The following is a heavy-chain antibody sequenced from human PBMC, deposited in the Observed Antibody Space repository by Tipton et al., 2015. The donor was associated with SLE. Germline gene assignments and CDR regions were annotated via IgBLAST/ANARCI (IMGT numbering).Heavy chain of an antibody. CDR2: ISSSGGST. D-gene: IGHD2-21*02. V-gene: IGHV3-23*01. CDR1: GFTFSSYA. J-gene: IGHJ2*01. Sequence: SLRLSCAASGFTFSSYAMSWVRQAPGKGLEWVSAISSSGGSTYYADSVKGRFTISRDNSKNTLYLQMNSLRAEDTAVYYCARDGDIVVVTAIHGYFDLWGRGTLVTVSS. CDR3: ARDGDIVVVTAIHGYFDL.